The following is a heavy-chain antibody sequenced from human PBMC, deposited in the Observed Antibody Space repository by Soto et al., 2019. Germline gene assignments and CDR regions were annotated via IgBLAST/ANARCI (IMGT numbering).Heavy chain of an antibody. V-gene: IGHV4-31*03. CDR3: ARTRGNVVVLNLEDTYFDP. Sequence: QVQLQASGPGLVKPSQTLSLICTVSGGSISTGDFSWSWIRQHPGKGLEWIGDMYHSGSPYYNPSLKSRLTVSVDPSKSQCSLRLSSVTAADTAVYYCARTRGNVVVLNLEDTYFDPWGQGTLVTVSS. CDR1: GGSISTGDFS. D-gene: IGHD2-21*01. CDR2: MYHSGSP. J-gene: IGHJ5*02.